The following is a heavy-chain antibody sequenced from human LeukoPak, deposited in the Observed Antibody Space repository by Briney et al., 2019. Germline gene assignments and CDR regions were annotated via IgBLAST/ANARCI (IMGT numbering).Heavy chain of an antibody. CDR2: IIPIFGTA. J-gene: IGHJ4*02. CDR3: ASQAVAGNLDY. V-gene: IGHV1-69*13. D-gene: IGHD6-19*01. CDR1: VHTFTSYG. Sequence: GASVKVSCKASVHTFTSYGISWVRQAPGQGLEWMGGIIPIFGTANYAQKFQGRVTITADESTSTAYMELSSLRSEDTAVYYCASQAVAGNLDYWGQGTLVTVSS.